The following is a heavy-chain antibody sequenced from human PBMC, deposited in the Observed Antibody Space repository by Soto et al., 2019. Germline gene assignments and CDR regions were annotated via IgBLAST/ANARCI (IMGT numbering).Heavy chain of an antibody. CDR2: ISGSGGST. CDR3: AKFRATIYYLRYFDL. J-gene: IGHJ2*01. V-gene: IGHV3-23*01. CDR1: GFTFSSYA. Sequence: EVQLLESGGGLVQPGGSLRLSCAASGFTFSSYAMSWVRQAPGKGLEWVSAISGSGGSTYYADSVKGRFTISRDNAKNTLYRHMNSLRAEDTAVYYCAKFRATIYYLRYFDLWGRGTLVTVSS. D-gene: IGHD3-10*01.